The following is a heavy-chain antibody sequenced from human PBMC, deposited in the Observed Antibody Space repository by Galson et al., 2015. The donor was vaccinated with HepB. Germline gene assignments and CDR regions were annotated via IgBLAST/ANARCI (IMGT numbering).Heavy chain of an antibody. CDR3: AKGTTDIDY. CDR2: IGVSSTT. V-gene: IGHV3-23*01. J-gene: IGHJ4*02. D-gene: IGHD1-1*01. CDR1: GFTFSRLG. Sequence: SLRLSCAASGFTFSRLGMTWVRQAPGKGLEWVAAIGVSSTTDYADSVKGRCTISRDNSKNMLFLQMNNLRAEDTAVYYCAKGTTDIDYWGQGALVTVSS.